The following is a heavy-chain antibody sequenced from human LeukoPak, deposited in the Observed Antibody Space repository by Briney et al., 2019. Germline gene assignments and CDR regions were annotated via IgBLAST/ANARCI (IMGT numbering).Heavy chain of an antibody. V-gene: IGHV3-23*01. CDR1: GFTFSSYG. D-gene: IGHD2-2*01. CDR2: ISGSGGST. Sequence: GGSLRLSCAASGFTFSSYGMSWVRQAPGKGLEWVSAISGSGGSTYYADSVKGRFTISRDNSKNTLYLQMNSLRAEDTAVYYCAKDRHAPGRYCSSTSCFPFDSWGQGTLVTVSS. J-gene: IGHJ5*01. CDR3: AKDRHAPGRYCSSTSCFPFDS.